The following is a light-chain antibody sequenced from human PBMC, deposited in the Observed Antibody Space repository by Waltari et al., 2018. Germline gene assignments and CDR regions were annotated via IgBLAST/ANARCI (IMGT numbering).Light chain of an antibody. CDR1: QSVNTY. CDR2: SAS. CDR3: QQYTKWPQT. V-gene: IGKV3-15*01. J-gene: IGKJ1*01. Sequence: EIVMTQSPANLSMSPGERATLSCRASQSVNTYVAWYQLKPGQAPRLLIHSASARASGIPARFSGSGSGTEFSLTINTLQSEDVAIYYCQQYTKWPQTFGQGTKVEIK.